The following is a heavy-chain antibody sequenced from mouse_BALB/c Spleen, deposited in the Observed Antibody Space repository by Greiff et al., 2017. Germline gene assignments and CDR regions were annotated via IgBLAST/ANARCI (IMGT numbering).Heavy chain of an antibody. CDR1: GYSFTGYF. J-gene: IGHJ4*01. Sequence: EVQLQQSGPELVKPGASVKISCKASGYSFTGYFMNWVMQSHGKSLEWIGRINPYNGDTFYNQKFKGKATLTVDKSSSTAHMELRSLASEDSAVYYCARAYRYDMAYAMDYWGQGTSVTVSS. V-gene: IGHV1-20*02. CDR2: INPYNGDT. D-gene: IGHD2-14*01. CDR3: ARAYRYDMAYAMDY.